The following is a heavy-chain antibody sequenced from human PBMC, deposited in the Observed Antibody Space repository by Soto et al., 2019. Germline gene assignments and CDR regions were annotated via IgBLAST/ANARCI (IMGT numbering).Heavy chain of an antibody. CDR2: IKPDGSER. D-gene: IGHD1-20*01. Sequence: EVQLVESGGGLVQPGGSLRLSCAASGFTFSTYFMTWVRQAPGKGLEWVATIKPDGSERWYVDSVKGRFTISRDTAKNSLYLEMNSLRAEDTAVYFCASDLNWPNFWGQGSLGAVSS. CDR3: ASDLNWPNF. CDR1: GFTFSTYF. V-gene: IGHV3-7*01. J-gene: IGHJ4*02.